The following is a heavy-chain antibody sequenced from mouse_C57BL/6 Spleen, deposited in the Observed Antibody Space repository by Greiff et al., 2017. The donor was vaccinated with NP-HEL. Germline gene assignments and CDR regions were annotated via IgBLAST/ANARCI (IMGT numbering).Heavy chain of an antibody. CDR2: INPGSGGT. CDR3: ARKRSTVVGAMDY. J-gene: IGHJ4*01. CDR1: GYAFTNYL. V-gene: IGHV1-54*01. D-gene: IGHD1-1*01. Sequence: VKLLESGAELVRPGTSVKVSCKASGYAFTNYLIEWVKQRPGQGLEWIGVINPGSGGTNYNEKFKGKATLTADKSSSTAYMQLSSLTSEDSAVYFCARKRSTVVGAMDYWGQGTSVTVSS.